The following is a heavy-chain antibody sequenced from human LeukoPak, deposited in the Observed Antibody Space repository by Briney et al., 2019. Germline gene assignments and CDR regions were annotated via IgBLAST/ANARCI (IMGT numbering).Heavy chain of an antibody. J-gene: IGHJ4*02. Sequence: GGSLRLSCAASGFTFSSYGMHWVRQAPGKGPEWVAVISYDGSNKYYADSVKGRFTISRDNSKNTLYLQMNSLRAEDTAVYYCAKDAYYYDSSGYDYWGQGTLVTVSS. CDR3: AKDAYYYDSSGYDY. CDR2: ISYDGSNK. D-gene: IGHD3-22*01. CDR1: GFTFSSYG. V-gene: IGHV3-30*18.